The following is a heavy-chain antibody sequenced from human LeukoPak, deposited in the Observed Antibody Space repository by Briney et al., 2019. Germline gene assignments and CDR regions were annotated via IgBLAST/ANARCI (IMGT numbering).Heavy chain of an antibody. Sequence: AAVTVSCKASGGTFSSYAISWVGQAPGQGREGMGGIIAILGIANYAQKFQGRVTITADEATSTDYLELSSLSSEDTAVYYCAKPDYGGNSVNYWGQGTLVTVSS. CDR1: GGTFSSYA. CDR3: AKPDYGGNSVNY. CDR2: IIAILGIA. J-gene: IGHJ4*02. D-gene: IGHD4-23*01. V-gene: IGHV1-69*10.